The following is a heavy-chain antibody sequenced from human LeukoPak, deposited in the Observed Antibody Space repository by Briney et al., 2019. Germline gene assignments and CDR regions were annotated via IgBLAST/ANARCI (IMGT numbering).Heavy chain of an antibody. D-gene: IGHD4-17*01. CDR1: GYTFTSYA. J-gene: IGHJ4*02. V-gene: IGHV1-3*01. CDR3: ARDYTVTDYYFDY. Sequence: GASVKVSCKASGYTFTSYAMHWVRQAPGQRLEWMGWINAGNGNTKYSQKFQGRVTITRDTSASTAYMELSSLRSEDTAVYYCARDYTVTDYYFDYWGQGTLVTVSS. CDR2: INAGNGNT.